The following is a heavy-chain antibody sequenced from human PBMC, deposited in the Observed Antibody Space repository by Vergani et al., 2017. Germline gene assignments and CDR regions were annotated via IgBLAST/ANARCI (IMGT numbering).Heavy chain of an antibody. Sequence: QGQLVESGGGIVQPGRSLTLSCVASRSTFKTYGMHWVRQAPGKGLEWVASIRSDDSRRYYGDSMEGPFTISRDNSKNTLYLQMKSLRPEDTAVYYCAKEGGGYCSGGTCYPEYWGQGTLVIVSS. CDR2: IRSDDSRR. CDR1: RSTFKTYG. J-gene: IGHJ4*02. CDR3: AKEGGGYCSGGTCYPEY. D-gene: IGHD2-15*01. V-gene: IGHV3-30*02.